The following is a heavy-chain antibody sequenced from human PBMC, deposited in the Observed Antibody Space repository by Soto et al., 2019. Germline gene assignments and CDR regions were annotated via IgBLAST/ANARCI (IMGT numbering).Heavy chain of an antibody. V-gene: IGHV3-21*01. J-gene: IGHJ4*02. CDR3: ETECADPVNSITTPFGY. D-gene: IGHD6-19*01. CDR1: GFTFSRCD. Sequence: PGWSLRLSCATSGFTFSRCDMNWVRQAPGKGLEWVSFISSSASYMYYADSVKGRFTISRDNSKKSLYLQMNSLRADDTAVYYCETECADPVNSITTPFGYWGQRPLVTLSS. CDR2: ISSSASYM.